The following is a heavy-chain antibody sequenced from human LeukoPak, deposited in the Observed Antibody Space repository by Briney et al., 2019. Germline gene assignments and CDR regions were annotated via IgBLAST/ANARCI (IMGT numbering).Heavy chain of an antibody. CDR1: GFTFSNHG. CDR3: ARDRAARYFDY. V-gene: IGHV3-33*01. Sequence: GGPLRLSCAASGFTFSNHGMHWVRQAPGKGLEWVAVIWYDGSKKYYADAVKGRLTISRDSSKNMLYLDMNSLRAEDTAVYYCARDRAARYFDYWGQGTLVTVSS. J-gene: IGHJ4*02. CDR2: IWYDGSKK.